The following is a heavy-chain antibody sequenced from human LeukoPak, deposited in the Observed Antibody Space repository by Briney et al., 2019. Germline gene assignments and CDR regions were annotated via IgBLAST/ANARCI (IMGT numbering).Heavy chain of an antibody. V-gene: IGHV4-4*07. CDR3: ARGPPLMVRGVPREAPNYYYYYMDV. CDR2: IYTSGST. CDR1: GGSISSYY. D-gene: IGHD3-10*01. J-gene: IGHJ6*03. Sequence: SETLSLTCTVSGGSISSYYWSWIRQPAGKGLEWIGRIYTSGSTNYNPSLKSRVTMSVDRSKSQFSLEVSSVTAVDTAVFYCARGPPLMVRGVPREAPNYYYYYMDVWGKGTTVTISS.